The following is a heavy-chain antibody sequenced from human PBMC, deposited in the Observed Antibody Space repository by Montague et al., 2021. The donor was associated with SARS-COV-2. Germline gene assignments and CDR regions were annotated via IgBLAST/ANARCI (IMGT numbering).Heavy chain of an antibody. CDR1: GGSTSNYY. V-gene: IGHV4-59*01. J-gene: IGHJ4*02. D-gene: IGHD2-15*01. Sequence: SKTLSLTCSVSGGSTSNYYWTWIRQSPGKGLQWIGYIFYTGSTKFNPSLKIRVSMSLDTSKNHFSLRLSAVTAADTARYYCAGAQNICFIANCVNYFDLWGLGALVTVSS. CDR2: IFYTGST. CDR3: AGAQNICFIANCVNYFDL.